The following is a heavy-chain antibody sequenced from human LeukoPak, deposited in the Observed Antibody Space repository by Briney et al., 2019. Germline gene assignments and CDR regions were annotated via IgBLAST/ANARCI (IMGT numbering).Heavy chain of an antibody. V-gene: IGHV1-2*06. CDR2: INPNSGVT. CDR3: ARGFGSGSYAFDI. D-gene: IGHD3-10*01. Sequence: ASVTVSCKASGYTFTGYYMHWVRQAPGQGLEWMGRINPNSGVTNYAQKFQGRVTMTRDTSISTAYMELSRLRSDDTAVYYCARGFGSGSYAFDIWGQGTMVTVSS. CDR1: GYTFTGYY. J-gene: IGHJ3*02.